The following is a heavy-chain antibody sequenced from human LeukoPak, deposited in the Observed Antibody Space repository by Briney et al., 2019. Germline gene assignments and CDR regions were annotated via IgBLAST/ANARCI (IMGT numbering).Heavy chain of an antibody. CDR3: AKMNVLTGYYTPNFDF. CDR2: ISSSSSTI. V-gene: IGHV3-48*01. CDR1: GFTFSSYS. J-gene: IGHJ4*02. D-gene: IGHD3-9*01. Sequence: GGSLRLSCAASGFTFSSYSMIWVRQAPGKGLEWVSYISSSSSTIYYADSVKGRFTISRDNSKNTLYLQMNSLRAEDTAVYYCAKMNVLTGYYTPNFDFWGQGTLVTVSS.